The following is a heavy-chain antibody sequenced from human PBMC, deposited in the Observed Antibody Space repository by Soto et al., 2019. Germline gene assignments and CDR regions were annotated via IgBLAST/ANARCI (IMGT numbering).Heavy chain of an antibody. Sequence: GESLKISCKGSGYSFTSYWISWVRQMPGKGLEWMGRIDPSDSYTNYSPSFQGHVTISADKSISTAYLQWSSLKASDTAMYYCATPTVTHYYHRMDGWGQRNKVTVSS. CDR1: GYSFTSYW. D-gene: IGHD4-17*01. CDR2: IDPSDSYT. J-gene: IGHJ6*02. CDR3: ATPTVTHYYHRMDG. V-gene: IGHV5-10-1*01.